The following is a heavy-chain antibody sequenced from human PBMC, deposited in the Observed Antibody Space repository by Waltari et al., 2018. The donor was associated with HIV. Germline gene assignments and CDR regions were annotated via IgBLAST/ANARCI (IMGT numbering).Heavy chain of an antibody. CDR3: ATDLYGSGSYLKYGMDV. Sequence: QVQLVQSGAEVKKPGASVKVSCKVSGYTLTELSMHWVRPAPGKGLEWMGGFDPEDGETIYAQKFQGRVTMTEDTSTDTAYMELSSLRSEDTAVYYCATDLYGSGSYLKYGMDVWGQGTTVTVSS. D-gene: IGHD3-10*01. CDR1: GYTLTELS. J-gene: IGHJ6*02. V-gene: IGHV1-24*01. CDR2: FDPEDGET.